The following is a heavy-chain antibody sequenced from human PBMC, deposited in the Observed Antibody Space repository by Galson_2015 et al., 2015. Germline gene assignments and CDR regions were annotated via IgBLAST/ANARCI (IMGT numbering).Heavy chain of an antibody. Sequence: SVKVSCKASGYIFTNYDINWVRQATGEGLEWMGWMNPNSGNTGFAQKFQGRVTMTRNTSISTAYMELSSLRSEDTAVFYCARYRAPGGKWGYCSSTSCPRGAFDIWGQGTMVTVSS. CDR2: MNPNSGNT. V-gene: IGHV1-8*01. CDR1: GYIFTNYD. CDR3: ARYRAPGGKWGYCSSTSCPRGAFDI. D-gene: IGHD2-2*01. J-gene: IGHJ3*02.